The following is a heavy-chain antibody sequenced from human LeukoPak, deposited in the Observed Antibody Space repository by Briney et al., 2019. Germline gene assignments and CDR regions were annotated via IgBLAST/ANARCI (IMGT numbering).Heavy chain of an antibody. CDR3: ASRLLAENWFDP. V-gene: IGHV1-8*02. J-gene: IGHJ5*02. D-gene: IGHD3-22*01. Sequence: ASVKVSCKASGYTFTSYGINWVRQATGQGLEWMGWMNPNSGNTGYAQKFQGRVTMTRNTSISTAYMELSSLRSEDTAVYYCASRLLAENWFDPWGQGTLVTVSS. CDR1: GYTFTSYG. CDR2: MNPNSGNT.